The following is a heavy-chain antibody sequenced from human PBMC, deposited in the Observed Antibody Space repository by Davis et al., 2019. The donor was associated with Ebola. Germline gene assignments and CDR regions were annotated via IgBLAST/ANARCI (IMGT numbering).Heavy chain of an antibody. D-gene: IGHD1-1*01. CDR2: INPSGGST. J-gene: IGHJ6*03. CDR3: ARDSGAGTTGTTGYYYYYMDV. CDR1: GYTFTSYY. V-gene: IGHV1-46*01. Sequence: ASVKVSCKASGYTFTSYYMHWVRQAPGQGLEWMGIINPSGGSTSYAQKFQGRVTMTRDTSTSTVYMELSSLRSEDTAVYYCARDSGAGTTGTTGYYYYYMDVWGKGTTVTVSS.